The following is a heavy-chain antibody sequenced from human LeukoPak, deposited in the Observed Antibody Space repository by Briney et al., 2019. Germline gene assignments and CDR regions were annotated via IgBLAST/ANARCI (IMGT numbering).Heavy chain of an antibody. J-gene: IGHJ4*02. CDR3: ASGYRFDY. V-gene: IGHV4-34*01. CDR1: GGSFSGYY. CDR2: INHSGST. Sequence: PSETLSLTCAVYGGSFSGYYWSWIRQPPGKGLEWIGEINHSGSTNYNPSLKSRVTISVDTSKNQFSLKLSSVTAADTAVYHCASGYRFDYWGQGTLVTVSS.